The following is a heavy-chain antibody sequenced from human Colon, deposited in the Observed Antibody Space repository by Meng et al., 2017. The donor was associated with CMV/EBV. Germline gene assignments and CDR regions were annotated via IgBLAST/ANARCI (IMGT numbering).Heavy chain of an antibody. CDR1: GDSISSDYYH. J-gene: IGHJ4*02. V-gene: IGHV4-39*07. D-gene: IGHD3-22*01. CDR2: INSRGPT. Sequence: TCTVSGDSISSDYYHWGWIGQSPVNDLEWLASINSRGPTHYNPSVNSRATISIDTSRNQFSLTLYSVTAADTAMYYCARDIPSGYHDHWGQGTLVTVSS. CDR3: ARDIPSGYHDH.